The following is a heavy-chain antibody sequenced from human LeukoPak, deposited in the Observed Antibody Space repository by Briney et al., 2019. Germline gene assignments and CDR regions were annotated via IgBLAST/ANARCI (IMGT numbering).Heavy chain of an antibody. CDR1: GFIFSSYA. J-gene: IGHJ4*02. Sequence: GGSLRLSCAASGFIFSSYAMNWVRQAPGKGLEWVSVINNGGGSTYYADSVKGRFTISRDNSKNTLYLQMNSLRAEDTAVYYCAREASYYYDSSGYDLWGQGTLVTVSS. V-gene: IGHV3-23*01. D-gene: IGHD3-22*01. CDR2: INNGGGST. CDR3: AREASYYYDSSGYDL.